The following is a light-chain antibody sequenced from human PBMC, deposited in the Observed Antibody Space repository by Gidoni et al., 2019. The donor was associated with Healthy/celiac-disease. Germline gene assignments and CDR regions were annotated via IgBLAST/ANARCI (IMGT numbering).Light chain of an antibody. CDR2: KAS. CDR3: QQYNSYSRT. Sequence: DIHMTQSPSTLSASVGDRVTITCRASQSISSWLAWYQQKPGKAPKLLIYKASSLESGVPSRFSGSGSGTEFTLTISSLQPDDFATYYCQQYNSYSRTFGGGTKVEIK. J-gene: IGKJ4*01. CDR1: QSISSW. V-gene: IGKV1-5*03.